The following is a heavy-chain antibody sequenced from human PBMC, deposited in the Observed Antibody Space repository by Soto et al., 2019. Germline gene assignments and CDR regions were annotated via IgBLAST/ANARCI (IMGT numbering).Heavy chain of an antibody. D-gene: IGHD2-8*01. Sequence: GGSLRLSCAASGFTFSSYWMSWVRQAPGKGLEWVANIKQDGSEKYYVDSVKGRFTISRDNAKNSLYLQMNSLRAEDTAVYYCARLSCSNALCPPHYWGQGTLVTVSS. CDR3: ARLSCSNALCPPHY. V-gene: IGHV3-7*01. CDR1: GFTFSSYW. CDR2: IKQDGSEK. J-gene: IGHJ4*02.